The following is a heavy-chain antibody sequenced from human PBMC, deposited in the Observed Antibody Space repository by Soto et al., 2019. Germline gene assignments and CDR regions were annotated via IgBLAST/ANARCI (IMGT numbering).Heavy chain of an antibody. D-gene: IGHD3-9*01. CDR3: AKDLASYVLRYFDWLPGDGMDV. CDR2: ISGSGGST. J-gene: IGHJ6*02. CDR1: GFTFSSYA. Sequence: PGGSLRLSCAASGFTFSSYAMSWVRQAPGKGLEWVSAISGSGGSTYYADSVKGRFTISRDNSKNTLYLQMNSLRAEDTAVYYCAKDLASYVLRYFDWLPGDGMDVWGQGTTVTVSS. V-gene: IGHV3-23*01.